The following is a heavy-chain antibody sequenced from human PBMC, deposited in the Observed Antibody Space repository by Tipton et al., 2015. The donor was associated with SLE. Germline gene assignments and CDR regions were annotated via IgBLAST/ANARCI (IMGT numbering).Heavy chain of an antibody. CDR2: ISYDGSNK. D-gene: IGHD6-19*01. CDR3: ALEYSSGRGNY. CDR1: GFTFSSYG. Sequence: SLRLSCAASGFTFSSYGMHWVRQAPGKGLEWVAVISYDGSNKYYADSVKGRFTISRDNSKNTLYLQMNSLRAEDTAVYYCALEYSSGRGNYWGQGTLVTVSS. V-gene: IGHV3-30*03. J-gene: IGHJ4*02.